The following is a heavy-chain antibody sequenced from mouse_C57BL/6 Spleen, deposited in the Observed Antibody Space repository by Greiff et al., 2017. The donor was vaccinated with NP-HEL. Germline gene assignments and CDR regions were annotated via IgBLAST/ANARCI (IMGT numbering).Heavy chain of an antibody. V-gene: IGHV5-15*01. Sequence: EVMLVESGGGLVQPGGSLKLSCAASGFTFSDYGMAWVRQAPRKGPEWVAFISNLAYSIYYADTVTGRFTISRENAKNTLYLEMSSLRSEDTAMYYCATIYDGSAWFAYWGQGTLVTVSA. J-gene: IGHJ3*01. CDR1: GFTFSDYG. CDR3: ATIYDGSAWFAY. D-gene: IGHD2-3*01. CDR2: ISNLAYSI.